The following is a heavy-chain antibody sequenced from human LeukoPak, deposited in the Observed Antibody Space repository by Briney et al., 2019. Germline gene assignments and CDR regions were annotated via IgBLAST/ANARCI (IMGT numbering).Heavy chain of an antibody. D-gene: IGHD3-10*02. J-gene: IGHJ6*04. V-gene: IGHV4-39*01. CDR1: GGSISRNTHY. CDR2: IHYSGST. CDR3: AELGITMIGGV. Sequence: SETLSLTCSVSGGSISRNTHYCGWIRQPPGKGLEWIGSIHYSGSTYYNPSLKSRVTISLDTSKNQFSLKVTSVTAADTAIYYCAELGITMIGGVWGKGTTVTISS.